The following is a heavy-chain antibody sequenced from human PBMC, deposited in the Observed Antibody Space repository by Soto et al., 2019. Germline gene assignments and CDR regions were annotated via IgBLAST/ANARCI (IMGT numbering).Heavy chain of an antibody. D-gene: IGHD4-17*01. CDR3: ARAGGSTTVPYYFDY. V-gene: IGHV3-30-3*01. CDR2: ISYDGSNK. Sequence: PGGSLRLSCAASGVTFISYAMHLVRQAPGKGLEWVAVISYDGSNKYYADSVKGRFTISRDNSKNTLYLQMNSLRAEDTAVYYCARAGGSTTVPYYFDYWGQGTLVTVSS. J-gene: IGHJ4*02. CDR1: GVTFISYA.